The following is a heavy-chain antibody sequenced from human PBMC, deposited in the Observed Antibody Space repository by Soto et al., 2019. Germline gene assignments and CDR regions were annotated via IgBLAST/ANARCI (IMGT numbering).Heavy chain of an antibody. CDR3: ARRGYSGYDSFFDP. D-gene: IGHD5-12*01. CDR1: GGSISSGGYY. Sequence: SQTLSLTCTVSGGSISSGGYYWSWIRQHPGKGLEWIGYIYYSGSTYYNPSLKSRVTISVDTSKNQFSLKLSSVTAADTAVYYCARRGYSGYDSFFDPWGQGALVTVSS. J-gene: IGHJ5*02. CDR2: IYYSGST. V-gene: IGHV4-31*03.